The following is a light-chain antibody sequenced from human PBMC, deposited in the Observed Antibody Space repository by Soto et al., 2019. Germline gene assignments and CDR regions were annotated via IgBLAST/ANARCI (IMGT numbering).Light chain of an antibody. CDR3: SSYTSSILYV. J-gene: IGLJ1*01. Sequence: QSVLTQLASVYGSPGESITISCTGTSSDVDGYNYVSWYQQHPGKAPKLMIYDDSNRPSGVSNRFSGSKSGNTASLTISGLQAEDEADYYCSSYTSSILYVFGTGTKVTVL. CDR2: DDS. CDR1: SSDVDGYNY. V-gene: IGLV2-14*01.